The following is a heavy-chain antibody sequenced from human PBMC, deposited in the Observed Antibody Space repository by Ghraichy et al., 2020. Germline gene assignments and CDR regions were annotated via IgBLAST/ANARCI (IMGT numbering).Heavy chain of an antibody. CDR1: GGTFSSYA. J-gene: IGHJ6*02. D-gene: IGHD3-3*01. CDR2: IIPIFGTA. CDR3: AGPRTRGFWSGYSQYYYYYYGMDV. V-gene: IGHV1-69*06. Sequence: SVKVSCKASGGTFSSYAISWVRQAPGQGLEWMGGIIPIFGTANYAQKFQGRVTITADKSTSTAYMELSSLRSEDTAVYYCAGPRTRGFWSGYSQYYYYYYGMDVWGQGTTVTVSS.